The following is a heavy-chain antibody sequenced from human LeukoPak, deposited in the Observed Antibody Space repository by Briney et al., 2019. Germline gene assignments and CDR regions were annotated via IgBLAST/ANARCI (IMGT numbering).Heavy chain of an antibody. J-gene: IGHJ4*02. D-gene: IGHD6-19*01. CDR1: GFTFSSYA. V-gene: IGHV3-23*01. CDR2: LSGSGGDT. Sequence: GGSLRLSCAASGFTFSSYAMGWVRQAPGKGLEWVSSLSGSGGDTYYADSVQGRFTISRDNSKNTLHLQMNNLRAEDTALYYCAKEFSSGWYSWGQGTLVTVSS. CDR3: AKEFSSGWYS.